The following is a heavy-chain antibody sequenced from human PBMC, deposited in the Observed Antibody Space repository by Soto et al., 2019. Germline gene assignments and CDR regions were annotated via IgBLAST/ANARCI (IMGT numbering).Heavy chain of an antibody. CDR3: ARGHTRGYGVFDY. J-gene: IGHJ4*02. CDR2: IWYDGSNK. Sequence: QVQLVESGGGVVQPGRSLRLSCAASGFTFSSYGMHWVRQAPGKGLEWVEVIWYDGSNKYYADSVKGRFTISRDNSKNSLYLQMNSLRAEDTAVYYCARGHTRGYGVFDYWGQGTLVTVSS. V-gene: IGHV3-33*01. CDR1: GFTFSSYG. D-gene: IGHD5-18*01.